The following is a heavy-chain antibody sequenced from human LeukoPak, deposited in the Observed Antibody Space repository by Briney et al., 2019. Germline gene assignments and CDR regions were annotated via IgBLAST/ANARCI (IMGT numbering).Heavy chain of an antibody. J-gene: IGHJ5*02. CDR2: INPSGGST. Sequence: GASVKVSCKASGYTFTSYYMHWVRQAPGQGLEWMGIINPSGGSTSYAQKFQGRVTMTRDMSTSTVYMGLSSLRSEDTAVYYCARDGGRNWFDPWGQGTLVTVSS. CDR3: ARDGGRNWFDP. V-gene: IGHV1-46*01. CDR1: GYTFTSYY. D-gene: IGHD1-26*01.